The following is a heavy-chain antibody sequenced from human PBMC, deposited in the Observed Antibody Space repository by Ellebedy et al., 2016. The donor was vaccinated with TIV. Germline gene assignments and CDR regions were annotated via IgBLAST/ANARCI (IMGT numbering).Heavy chain of an antibody. V-gene: IGHV3-30*03. CDR2: ISNDGTNE. Sequence: GESLKISCAASGFTFSSYGMHWVRQALGKGLEWVAVISNDGTNEHYADSVKGRFTVSRDNSRKTVSLQMTSLRDDDTAVYYCARDSGFTAGYAQHWGPGALVIVSS. CDR3: ARDSGFTAGYAQH. D-gene: IGHD3-16*01. J-gene: IGHJ1*01. CDR1: GFTFSSYG.